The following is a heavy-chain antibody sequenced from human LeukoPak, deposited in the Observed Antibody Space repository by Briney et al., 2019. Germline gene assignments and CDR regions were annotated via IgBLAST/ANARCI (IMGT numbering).Heavy chain of an antibody. CDR1: GYSISSGYY. CDR2: IYHSGST. Sequence: SETLSLTCTVSGYSISSGYYWGWIRQPPGKGLEWIGSIYHSGSTYYNPSLKSRVTISVDTSKNQFSLKLSSVTAADTAVYYCARAYYDILTGSWFDPWGQGTLVTVSS. V-gene: IGHV4-38-2*02. D-gene: IGHD3-9*01. J-gene: IGHJ5*02. CDR3: ARAYYDILTGSWFDP.